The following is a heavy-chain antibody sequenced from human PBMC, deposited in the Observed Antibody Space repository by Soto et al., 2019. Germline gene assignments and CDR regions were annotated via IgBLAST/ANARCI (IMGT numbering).Heavy chain of an antibody. J-gene: IGHJ6*02. Sequence: PSETLSLTCTVSGGSISSGDYYWGWIRQPPGKGLEWIVYIYYSGSTYYNPSLKSRVTISVDTSKNQFSLKLSSVTAADTAVYYCAREVAAHWGYYGMDVWGQGTTVTVSS. CDR2: IYYSGST. CDR1: GGSISSGDYY. CDR3: AREVAAHWGYYGMDV. D-gene: IGHD6-13*01. V-gene: IGHV4-30-4*01.